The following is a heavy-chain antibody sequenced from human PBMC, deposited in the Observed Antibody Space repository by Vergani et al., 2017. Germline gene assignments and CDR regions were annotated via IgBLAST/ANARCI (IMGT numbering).Heavy chain of an antibody. Sequence: EVQLVESGGGLVQPGGSLRLSCAASGFTFSSYSMNWVRQAPGKGLEWVSYISSSSSTIYYAESVKGRFTISRDNAKNSLYLQMNSLRAEDTAVYYCAREIAGYFDYWGQGTLVTVSS. J-gene: IGHJ4*02. V-gene: IGHV3-48*01. CDR3: AREIAGYFDY. D-gene: IGHD3-22*01. CDR1: GFTFSSYS. CDR2: ISSSSSTI.